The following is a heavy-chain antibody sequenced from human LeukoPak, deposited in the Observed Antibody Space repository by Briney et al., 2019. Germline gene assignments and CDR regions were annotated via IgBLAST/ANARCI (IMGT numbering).Heavy chain of an antibody. CDR2: ISGSGGNT. CDR1: GFTFSNYA. CDR3: TTSLPGVDSSGWFYY. D-gene: IGHD6-19*01. J-gene: IGHJ4*02. V-gene: IGHV3-23*01. Sequence: PGGSLRLSCAASGFTFSNYAMSWVRQAPGRGLEWVSAISGSGGNTYYADSVKGRFTISRDNSKNTLYLQMNSLKTEDTAVYYCTTSLPGVDSSGWFYYWGQGTLVTVSS.